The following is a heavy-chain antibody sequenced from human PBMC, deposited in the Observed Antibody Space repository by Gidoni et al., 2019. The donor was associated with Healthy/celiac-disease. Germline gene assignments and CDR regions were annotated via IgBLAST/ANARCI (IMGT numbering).Heavy chain of an antibody. Sequence: QGQLVQSGAEVTKPGASVQVSCKASGYTFTSYGISWVRQAPGQGIDWMAWISAYNVNTNYAHKLQGRVTMTTDTSTSTAYMELRSLRSDDTAVYYCARGEGSLNYYGDGNWGQGTLVTVSS. V-gene: IGHV1-18*01. CDR3: ARGEGSLNYYGDGN. D-gene: IGHD4-17*01. CDR1: GYTFTSYG. J-gene: IGHJ4*02. CDR2: ISAYNVNT.